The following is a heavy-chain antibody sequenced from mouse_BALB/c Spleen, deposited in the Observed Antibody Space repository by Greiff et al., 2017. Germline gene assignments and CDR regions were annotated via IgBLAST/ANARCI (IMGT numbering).Heavy chain of an antibody. J-gene: IGHJ4*01. CDR2: IWAGGST. Sequence: QVQLQQSGPGLVAPSQSLSITCTVSGFSLTSYGVHWVRQPPGKGLEWLGVIWAGGSTNYNSALMSRLNISKDNSKSQVFLKMNSLQTDDTAMYYCATPYYRYDAYAMDYWGQGISVTVSS. D-gene: IGHD2-14*01. CDR1: GFSLTSYG. CDR3: ATPYYRYDAYAMDY. V-gene: IGHV2-9*02.